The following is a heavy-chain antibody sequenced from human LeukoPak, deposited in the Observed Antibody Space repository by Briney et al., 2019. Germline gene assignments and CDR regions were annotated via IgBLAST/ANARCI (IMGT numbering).Heavy chain of an antibody. D-gene: IGHD1-26*01. J-gene: IGHJ5*02. CDR3: ARDPTVGWFDP. CDR2: ISPNNGNT. CDR1: GYTFRSYD. V-gene: IGHV1-18*01. Sequence: ASVKVSCKASGYTFRSYDITWVRQAPGQGLEWMGWISPNNGNTNYAQKFQGRVTMTADTPTSTAYMEVRSLRSDDTAVYYCARDPTVGWFDPWGQGTLVTVSS.